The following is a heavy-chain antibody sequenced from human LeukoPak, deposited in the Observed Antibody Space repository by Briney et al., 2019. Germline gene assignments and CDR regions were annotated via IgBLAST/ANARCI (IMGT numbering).Heavy chain of an antibody. CDR3: GVDYSYYYYGMDV. J-gene: IGHJ6*02. CDR2: ISYDGNNK. CDR1: GFTFSSYA. Sequence: GGSLRLSCAASGFTFSSYAMHWVRQAPGKGLEWVAVISYDGNNKYYADSVKGRFTISRDNSKNTLYLQMNSLRAEDTAVYYCGVDYSYYYYGMDVWGQGTTVTVSS. V-gene: IGHV3-30-3*01.